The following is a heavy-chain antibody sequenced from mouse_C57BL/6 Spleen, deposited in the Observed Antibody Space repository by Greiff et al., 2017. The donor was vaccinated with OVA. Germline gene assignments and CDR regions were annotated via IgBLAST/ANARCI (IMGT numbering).Heavy chain of an antibody. D-gene: IGHD4-1*02. J-gene: IGHJ2*01. CDR3: ARHPTGNYFDY. Sequence: EVKLMESGGDLVKPGGSLTLSCAASGFTFSSYGMSWVRQTPDKRLEWVATISSGGSYTYYPDSVKGRFTISRDNAKNTLYLQMSSLKSEDTAMYYCARHPTGNYFDYWGQGTTLTVSS. CDR2: ISSGGSYT. V-gene: IGHV5-6*01. CDR1: GFTFSSYG.